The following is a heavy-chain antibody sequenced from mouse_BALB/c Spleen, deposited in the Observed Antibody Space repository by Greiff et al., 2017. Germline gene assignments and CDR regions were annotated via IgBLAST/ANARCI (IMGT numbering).Heavy chain of an antibody. CDR3: ARGGGNSIAY. V-gene: IGHV1-80*01. CDR2: IYPGDGDT. D-gene: IGHD2-1*01. J-gene: IGHJ3*01. CDR1: GYAFSSYW. Sequence: QVQLQQSGDDLVKPGASVKISCKASGYAFSSYWMNWVKQRPGQGLEWIGQIYPGDGDTNYNGKFKGKATLTADKSSSTAYMQLSSLTSEDSAVYFCARGGGNSIAYWGQGTLVTVSA.